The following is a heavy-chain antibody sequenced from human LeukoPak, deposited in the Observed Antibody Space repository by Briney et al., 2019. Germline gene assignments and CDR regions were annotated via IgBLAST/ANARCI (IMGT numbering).Heavy chain of an antibody. D-gene: IGHD3-10*01. Sequence: GGSLRLSCGASGFTFSSYWMSWVRQAPGKGLEWVANIKQDGSEKYYVESVKGRFTISRDNVKDSLYLQMNSLRDEDTAVYYCARASWLGATAPNYYMDVWGKGTTVTISS. CDR3: ARASWLGATAPNYYMDV. CDR2: IKQDGSEK. CDR1: GFTFSSYW. J-gene: IGHJ6*03. V-gene: IGHV3-7*01.